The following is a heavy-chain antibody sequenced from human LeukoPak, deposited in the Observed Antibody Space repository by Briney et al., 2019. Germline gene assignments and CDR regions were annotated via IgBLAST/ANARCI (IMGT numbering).Heavy chain of an antibody. CDR2: IYTSGST. CDR1: GGSISSYY. Sequence: SETLSLTCTVSGGSISSYYWRCIRQPAGKGLEWIGRIYTSGSTNYNPSLKSRVTMSVDTSKNQFSLKLSSVTAADTAVYYCARAIPAARGYWFDPWGQGTLVTVSS. J-gene: IGHJ5*02. CDR3: ARAIPAARGYWFDP. V-gene: IGHV4-4*07. D-gene: IGHD2-2*01.